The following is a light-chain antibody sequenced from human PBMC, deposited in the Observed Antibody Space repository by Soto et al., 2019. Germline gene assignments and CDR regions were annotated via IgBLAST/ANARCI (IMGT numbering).Light chain of an antibody. V-gene: IGLV1-51*01. CDR3: ATWDTKLNAVV. J-gene: IGLJ2*01. CDR1: SSNIGNNF. CDR2: DNG. Sequence: QSVLTQPPSMSAAPGQRVTISCSGSSSNIGNNFVSWYQQFPGTAPKLLIFDNGQRPSGIPDRFFGAKSGSSATLSITGPQTGDEAIYYCATWDTKLNAVVFGGGTKLTVI.